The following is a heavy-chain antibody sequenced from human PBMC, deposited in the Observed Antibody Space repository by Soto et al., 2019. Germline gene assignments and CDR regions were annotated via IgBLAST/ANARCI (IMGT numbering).Heavy chain of an antibody. CDR3: ARARCSSGQCYYFDY. CDR2: ISRSGDRT. J-gene: IGHJ4*02. D-gene: IGHD2-15*01. V-gene: IGHV3-64*02. Sequence: EVQLVESGEGLVQPGGSLRLSCAASGFTFSSYNIHWIRQAPGKGLEFVSAISRSGDRTYYADSVKGRFTITRDNSKNTVWLQTGSLRAEDMAVYYCARARCSSGQCYYFDYWGRGALVSVSP. CDR1: GFTFSSYN.